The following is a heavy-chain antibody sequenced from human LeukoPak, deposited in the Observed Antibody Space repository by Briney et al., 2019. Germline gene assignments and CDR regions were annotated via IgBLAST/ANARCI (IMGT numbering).Heavy chain of an antibody. D-gene: IGHD3-22*01. J-gene: IGHJ4*02. Sequence: GGSLRLSCAASGFTFSSYAMSWVRQAPGKGLEWVSAISGSGGSTYYADSVKGRFTISRDNSKNTLYLQMNSLRAEDTAVYYCAKDSELTRITMIVVVDSPDYWGQGTLVTVSS. V-gene: IGHV3-23*01. CDR3: AKDSELTRITMIVVVDSPDY. CDR1: GFTFSSYA. CDR2: ISGSGGST.